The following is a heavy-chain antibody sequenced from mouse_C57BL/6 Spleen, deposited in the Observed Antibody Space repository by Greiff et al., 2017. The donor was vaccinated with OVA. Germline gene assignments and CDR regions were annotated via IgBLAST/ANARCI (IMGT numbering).Heavy chain of an antibody. CDR1: GFTFSDYG. Sequence: DVKLVESGGGLVKPGGSLKLSCAASGFTFSDYGMHWVRQAPEKGLEWVAYISRGSSTIYYADTVKGRFTISRDNAKNTLFLQMTSLRYEDTAMYYCARGDYEGRFAYWGQGTLVTVSA. J-gene: IGHJ3*01. V-gene: IGHV5-17*01. CDR3: ARGDYEGRFAY. D-gene: IGHD2-4*01. CDR2: ISRGSSTI.